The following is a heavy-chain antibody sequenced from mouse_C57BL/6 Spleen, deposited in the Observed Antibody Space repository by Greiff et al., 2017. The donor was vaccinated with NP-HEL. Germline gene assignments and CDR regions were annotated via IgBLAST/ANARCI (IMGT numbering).Heavy chain of an antibody. CDR1: GYAFSSSW. CDR2: IYPGDGDT. Sequence: VQLQQSGPELVKPGASVKISCKASGYAFSSSWMNWVQQRPGKGLEWIGRIYPGDGDTNYNGKFKGKATLTADKSSSPAYMQLSSLTSEDSAVYFCARRLYDGYYLAYWGQGTLVTVSA. V-gene: IGHV1-82*01. J-gene: IGHJ3*01. D-gene: IGHD2-3*01. CDR3: ARRLYDGYYLAY.